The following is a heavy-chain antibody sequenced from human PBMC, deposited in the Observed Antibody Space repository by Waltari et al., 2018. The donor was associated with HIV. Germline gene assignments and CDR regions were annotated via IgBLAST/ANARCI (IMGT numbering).Heavy chain of an antibody. J-gene: IGHJ4*02. CDR1: GYTFTSYA. CDR2: INAGNGNT. V-gene: IGHV1-3*01. Sequence: QVQLVQSGAEVKKPGASVKVSCKASGYTFTSYAMHWVRQAPGQRLEWMGWINAGNGNTKYSQKFQGRVTITRDTSASTAYMELSSLRSEDTAVYYCARDSAMTVAGTGYCDYWGQGTLVTVSS. D-gene: IGHD6-19*01. CDR3: ARDSAMTVAGTGYCDY.